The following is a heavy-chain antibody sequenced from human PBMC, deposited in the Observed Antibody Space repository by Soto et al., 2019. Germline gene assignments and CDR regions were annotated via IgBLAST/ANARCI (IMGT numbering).Heavy chain of an antibody. CDR3: AKTPRGGDYGDWFFDL. CDR1: GFTFSTSG. Sequence: EVQLLESGGGMVQPGGSLRLSCAASGFTFSTSGMAWVRLAPGRGPEWVSAVKPTGGVTYYADSVEGRFTISRDNSKDTLYLQLNSLRAEDTAIYYCAKTPRGGDYGDWFFDLWGRGTLVTVSS. V-gene: IGHV3-23*01. J-gene: IGHJ2*01. D-gene: IGHD4-17*01. CDR2: VKPTGGVT.